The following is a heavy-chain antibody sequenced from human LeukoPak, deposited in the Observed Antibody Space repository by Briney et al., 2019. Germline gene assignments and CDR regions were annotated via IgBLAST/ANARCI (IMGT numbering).Heavy chain of an antibody. CDR1: GGSFSGYY. V-gene: IGHV4-34*01. CDR2: INHSGST. CDR3: ARQAGPAYYDFWSGYYPCFDY. Sequence: SETLSLTCAVYGGSFSGYYWSWIRQPPGKGLEWIGEINHSGSTNYNPSLKSRVTISVDTSKNQFSPKLSSVTAADTAVYYCARQAGPAYYDFWSGYYPCFDYWGQGTLVTVSS. D-gene: IGHD3-3*01. J-gene: IGHJ4*02.